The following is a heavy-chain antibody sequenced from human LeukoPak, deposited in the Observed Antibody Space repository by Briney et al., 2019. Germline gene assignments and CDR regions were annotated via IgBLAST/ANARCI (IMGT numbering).Heavy chain of an antibody. D-gene: IGHD3/OR15-3a*01. CDR1: GGSIGSSSYY. J-gene: IGHJ5*02. CDR2: IYYSGST. V-gene: IGHV4-39*01. CDR3: ARHDFGLHPSRGWFDP. Sequence: SETLSLTCTVSGGSIGSSSYYWGWIRQPPGKGLEWIGSIYYSGSTYYNPSLKSRVTISVDTSKNQFSLKLSSVTAADTAVYYCARHDFGLHPSRGWFDPWGQGTLVTVSS.